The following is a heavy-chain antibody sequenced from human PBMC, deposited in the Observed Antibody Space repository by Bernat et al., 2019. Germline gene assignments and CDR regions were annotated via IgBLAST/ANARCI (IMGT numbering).Heavy chain of an antibody. CDR3: ARDPYGDYVESASWFDP. J-gene: IGHJ5*02. D-gene: IGHD4-17*01. Sequence: QVQLVQSGAEVKKPGASVKVSCKASGYTFTSYGISWVRQAPGQGLEWMGWISAYNGNTNYAQKLQGRVTMTTDTSTSTAFMELRSLRSDDTAVYYCARDPYGDYVESASWFDPWGQGTLVTVSS. V-gene: IGHV1-18*01. CDR1: GYTFTSYG. CDR2: ISAYNGNT.